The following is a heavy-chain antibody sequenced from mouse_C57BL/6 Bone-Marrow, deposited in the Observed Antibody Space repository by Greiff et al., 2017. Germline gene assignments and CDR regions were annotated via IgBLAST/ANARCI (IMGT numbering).Heavy chain of an antibody. Sequence: QVQLQQPGAELVKPGASVKMSCKASGYTFTSYWITWVKQRPGQGLEWIGDIYPGSGSTKYNEKVKGKATMTVDTSSSTAYMQLSSLTSEDSAVYYCARGDYCSEVWGTGPTGTVS. V-gene: IGHV1-55*01. CDR1: GYTFTSYW. CDR3: ARGDYCSEV. CDR2: IYPGSGST. D-gene: IGHD1-1*01. J-gene: IGHJ1*03.